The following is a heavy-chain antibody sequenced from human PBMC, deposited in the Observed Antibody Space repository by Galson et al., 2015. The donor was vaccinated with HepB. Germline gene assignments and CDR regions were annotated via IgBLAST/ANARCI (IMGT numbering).Heavy chain of an antibody. CDR1: GFTFSSYG. Sequence: SLRLSCAASGFTFSSYGMHWVRQAPGKGLEWVAVISYDGSNKYYADSVKGRFTISRDNSKNTLYLQMNSLRAEDTAVYYCAKDDRGYCSSTSCYTFDYWGQGTLVTVSS. CDR2: ISYDGSNK. CDR3: AKDDRGYCSSTSCYTFDY. J-gene: IGHJ4*02. D-gene: IGHD2-2*01. V-gene: IGHV3-30*18.